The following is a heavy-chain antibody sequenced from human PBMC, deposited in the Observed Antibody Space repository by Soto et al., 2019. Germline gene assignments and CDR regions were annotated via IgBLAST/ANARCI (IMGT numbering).Heavy chain of an antibody. D-gene: IGHD6-13*01. CDR2: IIPIFGTA. Sequence: SVKVSCKASGGTFSSYAISWVRQAPGQGLEWMGGIIPIFGTANYAQKFQGRVTITADESTSTAYMELSSLRSEDTAVYYCAREVVFGYSSSWDSSGSYGMDVWGQGTTVTVSS. J-gene: IGHJ6*02. V-gene: IGHV1-69*13. CDR1: GGTFSSYA. CDR3: AREVVFGYSSSWDSSGSYGMDV.